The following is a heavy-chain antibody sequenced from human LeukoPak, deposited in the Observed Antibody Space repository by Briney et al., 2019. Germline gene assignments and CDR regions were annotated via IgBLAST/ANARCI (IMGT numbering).Heavy chain of an antibody. CDR2: ISSDESIT. D-gene: IGHD6-19*01. Sequence: PGGSLRLSCAASGFTFSNYWMHWVRQAPWKGLVWVSRISSDESITSYADSVKGRFTISRDNAKNTLFLQMNGLRAEDTAVYYCARVSLSSGCLSNWGQGTLVTVSS. V-gene: IGHV3-74*01. CDR1: GFTFSNYW. J-gene: IGHJ4*02. CDR3: ARVSLSSGCLSN.